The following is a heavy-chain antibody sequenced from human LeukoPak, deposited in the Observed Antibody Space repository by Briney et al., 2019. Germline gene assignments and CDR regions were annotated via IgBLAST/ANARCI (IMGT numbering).Heavy chain of an antibody. Sequence: GASVKVSCKASGYTFTSYGISWVRQAPGQGLEWMGWISAYNGNTNYAQKLQGRVTMTTDTSTSTAYMELRSLRSDDTAVYYCARDYGLKGQWLIADLPVVALDYWGQGTLVTVSS. D-gene: IGHD6-19*01. J-gene: IGHJ4*02. CDR2: ISAYNGNT. V-gene: IGHV1-18*01. CDR3: ARDYGLKGQWLIADLPVVALDY. CDR1: GYTFTSYG.